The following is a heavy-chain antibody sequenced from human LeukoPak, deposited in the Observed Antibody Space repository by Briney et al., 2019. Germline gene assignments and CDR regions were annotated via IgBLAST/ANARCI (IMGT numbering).Heavy chain of an antibody. Sequence: PGRSLRLSCAASGFTFSSYGMHWVRQAPGKGLEWVAVIWYDGSNKYYADSVKGRFTISRDNSKNTLYLQMNSLRAEDTAVYYCAKGGYDSSGYYVYWGQGTLVTVFS. CDR3: AKGGYDSSGYYVY. CDR2: IWYDGSNK. D-gene: IGHD3-22*01. V-gene: IGHV3-33*06. J-gene: IGHJ4*02. CDR1: GFTFSSYG.